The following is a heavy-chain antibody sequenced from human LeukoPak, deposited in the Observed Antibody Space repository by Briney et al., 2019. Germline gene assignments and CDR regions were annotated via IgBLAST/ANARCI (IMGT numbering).Heavy chain of an antibody. D-gene: IGHD4-11*01. CDR2: IRYDGSNK. J-gene: IGHJ5*02. CDR3: AKDLSTVTEWFDP. V-gene: IGHV3-30*02. Sequence: GGSLRLSCAASGFTFSNYGMHWVRQAPGKGLEWVAFIRYDGSNKYCADSVKGRFTVSRDNTKNTLYLQMNSLRAEDTAAYYCAKDLSTVTEWFDPWGQGTLVTVSS. CDR1: GFTFSNYG.